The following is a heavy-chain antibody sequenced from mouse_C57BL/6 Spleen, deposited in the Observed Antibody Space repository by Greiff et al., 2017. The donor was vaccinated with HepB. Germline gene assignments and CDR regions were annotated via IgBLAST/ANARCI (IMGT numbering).Heavy chain of an antibody. Sequence: QVHVKQSGPGLVQPSQSLSITCTVSGFSLTSYGVHWVRQSPGKGLEWLGVIWRGGSTDYNAAFMSRLSITKDNSKSQVFFKMNSLQADDTAIYYCAKKGHDYDGNWFAYWGQGTLVTVSA. CDR2: IWRGGST. J-gene: IGHJ3*01. V-gene: IGHV2-5*01. CDR1: GFSLTSYG. CDR3: AKKGHDYDGNWFAY. D-gene: IGHD2-4*01.